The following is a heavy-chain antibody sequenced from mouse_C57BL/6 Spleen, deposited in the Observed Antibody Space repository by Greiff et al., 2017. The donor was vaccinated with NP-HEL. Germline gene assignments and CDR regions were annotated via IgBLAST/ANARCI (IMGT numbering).Heavy chain of an antibody. V-gene: IGHV1-22*01. CDR3: ARTVVPYAMGH. J-gene: IGHJ4*01. CDR1: GYTFTDYN. Sequence: EVKLMESGPELVKPGASVKMSCKASGYTFTDYNMHWVKQSHGKSLEWIGYINPNNGGTSYNQKFKGKATLTVNKSSSTAYMELRSLTSEDSAVYYCARTVVPYAMGHWGQGTSVTVSS. CDR2: INPNNGGT. D-gene: IGHD1-1*01.